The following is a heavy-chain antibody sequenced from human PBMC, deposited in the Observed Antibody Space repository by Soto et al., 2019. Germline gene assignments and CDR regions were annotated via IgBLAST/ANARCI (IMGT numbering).Heavy chain of an antibody. CDR2: ISNDGGST. CDR1: GFTFSSYA. CDR3: AKAFYGSGTPRNYFDY. D-gene: IGHD3-10*01. V-gene: IGHV3-23*01. Sequence: QPGGSLRLSCAASGFTFSSYAMSWVRQAPGKGLEWVSTISNDGGSTYHADSVKGRFTISRDNSKNTLYLQMNSLRAEDTAVYYCAKAFYGSGTPRNYFDYWGQGTLVTVS. J-gene: IGHJ4*02.